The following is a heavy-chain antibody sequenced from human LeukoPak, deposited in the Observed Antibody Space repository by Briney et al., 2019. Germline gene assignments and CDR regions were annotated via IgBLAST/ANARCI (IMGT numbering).Heavy chain of an antibody. V-gene: IGHV3-21*04. CDR1: GFTFSSYS. J-gene: IGHJ4*02. CDR3: ARSVAASRDY. Sequence: PGGSLRLSCAASGFTFSSYSMNLVRQAPGKGLEWVSSISSSSYIYYADSVKGRFTISRDNAKNSLYLQMNSLRAEDTALYYCARSVAASRDYWGQGTLVTVSS. D-gene: IGHD2-15*01. CDR2: ISSSSYI.